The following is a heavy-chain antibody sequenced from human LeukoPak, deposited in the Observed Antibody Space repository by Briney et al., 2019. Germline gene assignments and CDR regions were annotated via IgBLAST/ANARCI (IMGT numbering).Heavy chain of an antibody. J-gene: IGHJ4*02. CDR1: GFTFSSYS. CDR2: ISSSSSYI. D-gene: IGHD3-3*01. Sequence: GGSLRLSCAASGFTFSSYSMNWVRQAPGKGLEWVSSISSSSSYIYYADSVKGRFTTSRDNAKNSLYLQMNSLRAEDTAVYYCARVGAFGVVIPSSFDYWGQGTLVTVSS. V-gene: IGHV3-21*01. CDR3: ARVGAFGVVIPSSFDY.